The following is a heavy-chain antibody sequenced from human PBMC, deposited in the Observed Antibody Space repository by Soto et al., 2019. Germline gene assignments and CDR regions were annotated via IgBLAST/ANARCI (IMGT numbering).Heavy chain of an antibody. Sequence: SLRLSCAASGFTFSSYAMSWVRQTPGKGLEWVSAISGSGGSTYYADSVKGRFTISRDNSKNTLYLQMNSLRAEDTAVYYCAKESSGWYRKFDYWGQGTLVTVSS. CDR3: AKESSGWYRKFDY. V-gene: IGHV3-23*01. J-gene: IGHJ4*02. CDR2: ISGSGGST. D-gene: IGHD6-19*01. CDR1: GFTFSSYA.